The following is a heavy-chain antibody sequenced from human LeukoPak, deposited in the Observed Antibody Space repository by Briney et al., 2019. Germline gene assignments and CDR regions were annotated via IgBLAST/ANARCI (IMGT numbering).Heavy chain of an antibody. J-gene: IGHJ4*02. D-gene: IGHD4-17*01. Sequence: GESLKISFQGSIHTFTNYWIGWVRQMPGEGLEWMGTIFPGDSDTRYNPSFQGQVTISAARSISTAYLQWSSLKASDTAIYYCARLVGDYFYFDNWGQGTLVSVSS. V-gene: IGHV5-51*01. CDR2: IFPGDSDT. CDR3: ARLVGDYFYFDN. CDR1: IHTFTNYW.